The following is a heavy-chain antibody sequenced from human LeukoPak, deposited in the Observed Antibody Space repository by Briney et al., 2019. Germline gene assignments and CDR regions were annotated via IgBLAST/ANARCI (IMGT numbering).Heavy chain of an antibody. CDR1: GYTFTGYY. CDR2: INPNSGGT. Sequence: ASVKVSCKASGYTFTGYYLHWVRQAPGQGLEWVGWINPNSGGTTSAQRFQGRVTMTRDTSSSTAYMELRRLRSDDTATYYCAKTQGSRLSSLEFDSWGQGTLVTVSS. J-gene: IGHJ4*02. V-gene: IGHV1-2*02. D-gene: IGHD1-1*01. CDR3: AKTQGSRLSSLEFDS.